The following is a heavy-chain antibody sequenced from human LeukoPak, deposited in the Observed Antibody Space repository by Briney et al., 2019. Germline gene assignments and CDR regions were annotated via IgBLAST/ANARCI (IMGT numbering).Heavy chain of an antibody. Sequence: GGSLRLSCAASGFTFSVYSMNWVRQAPGKGLEWVSSITTSSSDMYYADSVKGRFTISRDNAKNSLFLQMNGLRPEDTALYYCATDPRLLIYWGHGTLVTVSS. CDR3: ATDPRLLIY. CDR2: ITTSSSDM. D-gene: IGHD2-21*01. J-gene: IGHJ4*01. CDR1: GFTFSVYS. V-gene: IGHV3-21*04.